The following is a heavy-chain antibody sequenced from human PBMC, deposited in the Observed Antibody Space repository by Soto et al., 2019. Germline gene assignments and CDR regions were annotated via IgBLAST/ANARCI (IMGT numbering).Heavy chain of an antibody. D-gene: IGHD6-13*01. V-gene: IGHV4-34*01. CDR2: INHSGST. J-gene: IGHJ4*02. CDR1: GGSFSGYY. Sequence: QVQLQQWGAGLLKPSETLSLTCAVYGGSFSGYYWSWIRQPPGKGLEWIGEINHSGSTNYNPSLKSRVTISVDTSKHQFSLKLSSVTAADTAVYYCARLSKVGAAAAHDYWGQGTLVTVSS. CDR3: ARLSKVGAAAAHDY.